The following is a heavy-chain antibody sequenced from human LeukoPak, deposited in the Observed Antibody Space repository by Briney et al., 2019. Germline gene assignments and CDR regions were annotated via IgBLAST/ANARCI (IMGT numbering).Heavy chain of an antibody. CDR3: ASVSVWELATHPGGSFDY. CDR2: IYHTGTT. CDR1: GGLISRIEYY. Sequence: PSETLSLTCTVSGGLISRIEYYWSWIRQSPVKGLEWLGHIYHTGTTLYSPHLNNRLSVSVDSSRNQFSLTLNSVTAADTAVYYCASVSVWELATHPGGSFDYWGRGILVTVSS. V-gene: IGHV4-30-4*01. D-gene: IGHD1-26*01. J-gene: IGHJ4*02.